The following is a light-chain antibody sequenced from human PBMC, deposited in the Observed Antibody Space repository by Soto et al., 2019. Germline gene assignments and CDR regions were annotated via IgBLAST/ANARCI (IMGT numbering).Light chain of an antibody. J-gene: IGLJ1*01. CDR3: SSYTTSSSYF. Sequence: QSVLTHPASVSGSPGQSITISCTGTRSDVGAYNLVSLYQQHPGRAPKLMIYDVYDRPSGVSNRVSGSKSGNTASLTISGLQAEDEADYYCSSYTTSSSYFFGTGTKLTVL. CDR1: RSDVGAYNL. V-gene: IGLV2-14*01. CDR2: DVY.